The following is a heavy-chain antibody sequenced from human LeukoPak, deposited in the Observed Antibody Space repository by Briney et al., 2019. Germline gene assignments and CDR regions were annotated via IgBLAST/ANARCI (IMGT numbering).Heavy chain of an antibody. CDR2: INPGYSDI. V-gene: IGHV5-51*01. D-gene: IGHD5-12*01. Sequence: GESLKISCKGSGYSFTSYWIGWVRQMPEKGLEWMGIINPGYSDIRYSPSFQGQVTISADKSISTAYLQWSSLKASDTAIYYCARQDKGYSGYVTLDYWGQGTLVTVSS. J-gene: IGHJ4*02. CDR3: ARQDKGYSGYVTLDY. CDR1: GYSFTSYW.